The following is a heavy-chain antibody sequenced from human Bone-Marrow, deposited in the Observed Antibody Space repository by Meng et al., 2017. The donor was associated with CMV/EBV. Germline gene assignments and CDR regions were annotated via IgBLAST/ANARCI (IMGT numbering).Heavy chain of an antibody. J-gene: IGHJ6*02. CDR3: ARRGRSSSPYYYALDV. V-gene: IGHV4-59*01. Sequence: SETLSLTCTVSGGSISSYYWSWIRQPPGKGLEWIGYIYYSGSTNYNPSLKSRVTISVDTSKNQFSLKLTSVSAADTAVYYCARRGRSSSPYYYALDVWGQGTTVPVSS. D-gene: IGHD2-2*01. CDR2: IYYSGST. CDR1: GGSISSYY.